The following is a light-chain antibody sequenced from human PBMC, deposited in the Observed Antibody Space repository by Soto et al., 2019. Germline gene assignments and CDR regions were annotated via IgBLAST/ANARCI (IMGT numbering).Light chain of an antibody. V-gene: IGKV1-33*01. J-gene: IGKJ5*01. CDR1: QDISNY. CDR3: QQAASFPIT. CDR2: DAS. Sequence: DIQMTQSPSSLSASVGDRVTITCQASQDISNYLNWYQQKPGKAPKLLIYDASNLDTGVPSRFSGSGSGTDFTLTINSLQPEDFATYYCQQAASFPITFGQGTRLEIK.